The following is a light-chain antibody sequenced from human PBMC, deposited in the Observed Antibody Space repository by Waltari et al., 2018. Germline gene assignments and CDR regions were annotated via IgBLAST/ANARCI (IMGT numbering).Light chain of an antibody. Sequence: DIQMTQSPSSLSASVGDRVTITCRASQSISSYLNWYQQKPGKAPKLLIYAASSLQSEVPSRFSGSGSGTDFTLTISSLQPEDFATDYCQQCYSTPWTFGQGTKVEIK. J-gene: IGKJ1*01. CDR3: QQCYSTPWT. CDR2: AAS. V-gene: IGKV1-39*01. CDR1: QSISSY.